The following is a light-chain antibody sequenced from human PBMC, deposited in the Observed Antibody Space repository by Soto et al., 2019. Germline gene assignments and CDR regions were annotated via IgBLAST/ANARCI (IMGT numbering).Light chain of an antibody. J-gene: IGKJ3*01. CDR2: DAS. V-gene: IGKV3-11*01. CDR3: PQRSNCLFT. Sequence: EIVLTQSPATLSLSPGERATLSCRASQSVSSYLAWYQQKPGQAPRLPIYDASNRATGIPARFSGSGSGTDFTVTISSLEPEDYSVYYCPQRSNCLFTFGPGTKVDIK. CDR1: QSVSSY.